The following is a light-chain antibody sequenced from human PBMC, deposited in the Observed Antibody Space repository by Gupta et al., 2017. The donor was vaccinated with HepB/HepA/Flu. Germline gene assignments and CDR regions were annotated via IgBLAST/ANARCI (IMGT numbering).Light chain of an antibody. CDR2: EVN. Sequence: QSALTQPASVSGSPGQSITISCTGTRSDVGNYNAVSWYQQHPGKAPKLMIFEVNKRPSGLSNRFSGSKSGNTASLTISGLQAEDEAEYYCCSYAGSSTLVFGGGTKVTVL. CDR3: CSYAGSSTLV. J-gene: IGLJ2*01. CDR1: RSDVGNYNA. V-gene: IGLV2-23*02.